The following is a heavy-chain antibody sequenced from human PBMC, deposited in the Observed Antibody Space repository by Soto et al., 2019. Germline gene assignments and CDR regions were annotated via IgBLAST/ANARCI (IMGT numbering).Heavy chain of an antibody. CDR3: ARDSLRGYDSSGFYS. CDR1: GYSFSYYG. Sequence: ASVKVSCKASGYSFSYYGINSVRQAPGQGLEWMGWINTKTGHRNYAQKFEHRLTMTTATPTNTVYMELKRLRSDDTAVYYCARDSLRGYDSSGFYSWG. CDR2: INTKTGHR. J-gene: IGHJ5*01. D-gene: IGHD3-22*01. V-gene: IGHV1-18*01.